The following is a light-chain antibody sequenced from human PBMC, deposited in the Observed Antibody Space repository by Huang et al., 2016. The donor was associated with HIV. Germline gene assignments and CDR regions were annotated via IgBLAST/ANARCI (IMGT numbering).Light chain of an antibody. J-gene: IGKJ4*01. Sequence: DIQMTQSPSSLSACVGDRVTITCRASQSINRYLNWYQQKPGKAPKVLIYAASSLQSGVPSRFSGSGSGTDFTLTINSLQPEDFAIYYCQQSYNTPLTFGGGTRLEIK. CDR3: QQSYNTPLT. V-gene: IGKV1-39*01. CDR1: QSINRY. CDR2: AAS.